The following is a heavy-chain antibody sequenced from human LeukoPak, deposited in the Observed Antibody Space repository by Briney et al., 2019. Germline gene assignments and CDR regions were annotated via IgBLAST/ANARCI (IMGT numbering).Heavy chain of an antibody. V-gene: IGHV3-23*01. D-gene: IGHD3-10*01. Sequence: AGGSLRLSCAASGFTFSSYAMSWVRQAPGKGLEWVSAISGSGGSTYYADSVKGRFTISRDNFKKTLYLQMNSLRADDTAVYYCARGLWFGESVLLLPYYYMDVWGKGTAVTVSS. CDR3: ARGLWFGESVLLLPYYYMDV. CDR2: ISGSGGST. J-gene: IGHJ6*03. CDR1: GFTFSSYA.